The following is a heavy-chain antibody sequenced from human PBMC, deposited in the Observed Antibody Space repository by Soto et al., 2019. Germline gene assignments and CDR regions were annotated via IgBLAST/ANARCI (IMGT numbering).Heavy chain of an antibody. Sequence: SVKVSCKASGGTFSSYTISWVRQAPGQGLEWMGRIIPILGIANYAQKFQGRVTITADKSTSTAYMELSSLRSEDTAVYYCARANYAILTGYEYGEEGDYWGQGALVTVSS. CDR2: IIPILGIA. V-gene: IGHV1-69*02. J-gene: IGHJ4*02. CDR1: GGTFSSYT. D-gene: IGHD3-9*01. CDR3: ARANYAILTGYEYGEEGDY.